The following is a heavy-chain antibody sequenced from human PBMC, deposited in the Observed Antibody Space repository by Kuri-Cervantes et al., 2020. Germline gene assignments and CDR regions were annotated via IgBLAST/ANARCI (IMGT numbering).Heavy chain of an antibody. Sequence: GSLRLSCTVSGGSISSSSYYWGWIRQPPGKGLEWIGSIYYSGSTYYNPSLKSRVTISVDTSKNQFSLKLSSVTAADTAVYYCARRSGTDVWGQGTTVTVSS. V-gene: IGHV4-39*01. J-gene: IGHJ6*02. CDR1: GGSISSSSYY. CDR3: ARRSGTDV. CDR2: IYYSGST.